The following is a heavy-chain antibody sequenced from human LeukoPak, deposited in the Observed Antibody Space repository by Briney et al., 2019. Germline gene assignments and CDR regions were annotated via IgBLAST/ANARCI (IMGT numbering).Heavy chain of an antibody. D-gene: IGHD3-22*01. Sequence: GGSLRLSCAASEFTFSHYRMFWARQAPGKGLEWVSSISSTSSDMYYADSVKGRFTISRDNAKNSLYLQMNSLRVEDTALYYCAGCRGYDTRDLDYWGQGTLVTVSS. CDR1: EFTFSHYR. CDR2: ISSTSSDM. J-gene: IGHJ4*02. CDR3: AGCRGYDTRDLDY. V-gene: IGHV3-21*01.